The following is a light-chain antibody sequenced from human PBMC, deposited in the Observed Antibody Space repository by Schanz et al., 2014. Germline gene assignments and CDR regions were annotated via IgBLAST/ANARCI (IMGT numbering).Light chain of an antibody. CDR1: SSDVGSYNR. CDR2: EGS. Sequence: QSALTQPPSVSGSPGQSVTISCTGTSSDVGSYNRVSWYQQPPGTAPKVMIYEGSKRPSGVSDRFSGSKSGTSASLAISGLRSEDEADYYCAAWDDSLRGVFGGGTKLTVL. J-gene: IGLJ3*02. CDR3: AAWDDSLRGV. V-gene: IGLV2-18*01.